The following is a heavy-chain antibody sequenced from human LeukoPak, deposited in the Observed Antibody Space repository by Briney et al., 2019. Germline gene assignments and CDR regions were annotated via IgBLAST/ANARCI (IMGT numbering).Heavy chain of an antibody. CDR1: GFTVSSNY. CDR3: ARGGTYGSGNHYRGGAFDI. Sequence: GGSLRLSCATSGFTVSSNYMTWVRQAPGKGLEWVSVIYGGGTTYYADSVKGRFTISRDNSKNTLYLQMNSLRVEDTAVYYCARGGTYGSGNHYRGGAFDIWGQGTMVTVSS. D-gene: IGHD3-10*01. V-gene: IGHV3-53*01. J-gene: IGHJ3*02. CDR2: IYGGGTT.